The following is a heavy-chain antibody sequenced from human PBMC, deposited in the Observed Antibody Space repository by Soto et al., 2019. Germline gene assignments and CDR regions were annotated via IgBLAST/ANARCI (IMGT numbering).Heavy chain of an antibody. D-gene: IGHD2-15*01. CDR1: GFTFSSYS. V-gene: IGHV3-21*01. CDR2: ISSSSSYI. Sequence: EVQLVESGGGLVKPGGSLRLSCAASGFTFSSYSMNWVRQAPGKGLEWVSSISSSSSYIYYADSVKGRFTISRDNAKNSLYLQMNSLRAEDTAVYYCARVAATRGGATQTRFDYRGQGTLVTVSS. J-gene: IGHJ4*02. CDR3: ARVAATRGGATQTRFDY.